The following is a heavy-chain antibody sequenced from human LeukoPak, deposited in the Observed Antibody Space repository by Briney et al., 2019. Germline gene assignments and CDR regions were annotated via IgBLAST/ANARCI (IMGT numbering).Heavy chain of an antibody. V-gene: IGHV4-59*01. CDR1: GGSISSYY. CDR2: IYYSGST. J-gene: IGHJ4*02. Sequence: RASETLSLTCTVSGGSISSYYWSWIRQPPGKGLEWIGYIYYSGSTNYNLSLKSRVTISVDTSKNQFSLKLSSVTAADTAVYYCARGEYYFDYWGQGTLVTVSS. CDR3: ARGEYYFDY.